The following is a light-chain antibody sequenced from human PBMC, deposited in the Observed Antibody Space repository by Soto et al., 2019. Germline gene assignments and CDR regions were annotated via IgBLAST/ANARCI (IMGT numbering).Light chain of an antibody. CDR1: QSVSSY. J-gene: IGKJ2*01. Sequence: EIVLTQSPATLSLSPGERATLSCRASQSVSSYLAWYQQKPGQAPRLLIYDASNRATGIPARFSGSGSGTDFTLTISSLEPEDFAVYYCQHRSHWPPTFSQGTKLEIK. V-gene: IGKV3-11*01. CDR2: DAS. CDR3: QHRSHWPPT.